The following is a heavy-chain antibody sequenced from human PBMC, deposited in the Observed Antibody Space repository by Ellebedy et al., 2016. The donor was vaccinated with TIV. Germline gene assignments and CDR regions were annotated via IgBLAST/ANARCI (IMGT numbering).Heavy chain of an antibody. CDR2: ISGSVSTI. V-gene: IGHV3-11*04. CDR1: GGSFSGYY. D-gene: IGHD3-10*01. J-gene: IGHJ3*02. CDR3: ARGVLWLQPGAFDI. Sequence: PSETLSLTCAVYGGSFSGYYWSWIRQAPGKGLEWVSYISGSVSTIYYADSVKGRFTISRDNAKNSLFLQMNSLRAEDTAVYYCARGVLWLQPGAFDIWGQGTMVTVSS.